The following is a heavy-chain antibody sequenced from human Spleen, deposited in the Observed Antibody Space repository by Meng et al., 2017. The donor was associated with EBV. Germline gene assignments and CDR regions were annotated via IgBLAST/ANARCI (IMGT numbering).Heavy chain of an antibody. CDR3: ARQSTYRLLDP. CDR2: INESGIT. CDR1: GESFSGHY. J-gene: IGHJ5*02. V-gene: IGHV4-34*01. D-gene: IGHD3-16*02. Sequence: QVQLHQWGAGLLKPSGTLPLTCALYGESFSGHYWTWNRQPPGKGLEWIGEINESGITNYNPSLKSRVTLSIDTSERHFSLNLSSVTAADTAVYYCARQSTYRLLDPWGQGTLVTVSS.